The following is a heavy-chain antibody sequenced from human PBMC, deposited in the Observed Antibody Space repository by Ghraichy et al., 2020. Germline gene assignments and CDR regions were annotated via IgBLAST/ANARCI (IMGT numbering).Heavy chain of an antibody. J-gene: IGHJ6*02. CDR3: ARVVPHYYYYGLDV. CDR2: ISGRSNSI. V-gene: IGHV3-48*02. CDR1: GFAFSSFT. D-gene: IGHD4/OR15-4a*01. Sequence: GGSLRLSCAASGFAFSSFTMNRVCQAPGKGLEWVSYISGRSNSIYYADSVKGRFTVSRDNAENSLFLQMDSLRDEDTAVYYCARVVPHYYYYGLDVWGQGTTVIVSS.